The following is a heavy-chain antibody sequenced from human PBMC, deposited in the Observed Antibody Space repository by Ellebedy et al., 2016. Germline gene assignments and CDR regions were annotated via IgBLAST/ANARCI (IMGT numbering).Heavy chain of an antibody. V-gene: IGHV3-23*01. J-gene: IGHJ4*02. Sequence: GESLKISCAASGFTFSSYAMSWVRQAPGKGLEWVSGISWNSGSIGYADSVKGRFTISRDNSKNTLYLQMNSLRAEDTAVYYCARDGHDYGGQKNNHPFDYWGQGTLVTVSS. CDR3: ARDGHDYGGQKNNHPFDY. CDR2: ISWNSGSI. CDR1: GFTFSSYA. D-gene: IGHD4-23*01.